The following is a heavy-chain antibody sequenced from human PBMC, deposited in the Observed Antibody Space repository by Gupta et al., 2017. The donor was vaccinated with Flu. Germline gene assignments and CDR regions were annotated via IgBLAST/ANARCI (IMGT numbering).Heavy chain of an antibody. J-gene: IGHJ4*02. CDR2: IWYDGSNP. CDR3: AREHLTVTPRTIDY. CDR1: GFTFRTHA. V-gene: IGHV3-33*01. Sequence: QVQLVESGGGVVQPGRSLRLSCAASGFTFRTHAMHWVRQAPGKGPEWVASIWYDGSNPNYEESAKGRFTISRDNSKNTLHLQMNNLRAEDTAVYYCAREHLTVTPRTIDYWGQGTLVTVSS. D-gene: IGHD4-17*01.